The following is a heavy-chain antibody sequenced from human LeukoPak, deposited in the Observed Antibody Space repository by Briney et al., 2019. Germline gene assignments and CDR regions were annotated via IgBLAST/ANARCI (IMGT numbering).Heavy chain of an antibody. J-gene: IGHJ6*02. CDR1: GFTFSSYE. Sequence: PGGSLRLSCAASGFTFSSYEMNWVRQAPGKGLEWVSYISSSGSTIYYADSVKGRFTISRDNAKNSPYLQMNSLRAEDTAVYYCARLYDSSGYFYYYGMDVWGQGTTVTVS. CDR3: ARLYDSSGYFYYYGMDV. D-gene: IGHD3-22*01. CDR2: ISSSGSTI. V-gene: IGHV3-48*03.